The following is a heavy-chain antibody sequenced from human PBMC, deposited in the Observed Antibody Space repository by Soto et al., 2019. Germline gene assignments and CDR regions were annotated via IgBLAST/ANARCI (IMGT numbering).Heavy chain of an antibody. D-gene: IGHD3-22*01. CDR1: GFTFSYYA. CDR3: VRDRGHNSGYYELFDD. J-gene: IGHJ4*02. CDR2: ISYDGSNN. Sequence: QVQLVESGGGVVQPGRSLRLSCAASGFTFSYYAMHWVRQAPGKGLEWVAVISYDGSNNYYADSVKGRFTISRDNSKNTLYLQMNSLRAEDTAVYFCVRDRGHNSGYYELFDDWGQGTLVAVSS. V-gene: IGHV3-30-3*01.